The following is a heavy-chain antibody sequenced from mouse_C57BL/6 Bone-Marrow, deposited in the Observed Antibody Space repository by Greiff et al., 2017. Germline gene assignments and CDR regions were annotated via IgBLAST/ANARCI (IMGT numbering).Heavy chain of an antibody. CDR3: ARGRITTVVANFDY. CDR1: GYTFTSYG. D-gene: IGHD1-1*01. CDR2: IYPRSGNT. J-gene: IGHJ2*01. V-gene: IGHV1-81*01. Sequence: QVQLQQSGAELARPGASVKLSCKASGYTFTSYGISWVKQRPGQGLEWIGEIYPRSGNTYYNEKFKGKATLTADKSSSTAYMELRRLTSEDSAVYFCARGRITTVVANFDYWGQGTTLTVSS.